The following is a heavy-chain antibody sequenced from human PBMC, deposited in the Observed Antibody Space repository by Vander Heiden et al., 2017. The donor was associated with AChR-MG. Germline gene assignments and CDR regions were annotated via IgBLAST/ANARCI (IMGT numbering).Heavy chain of an antibody. CDR3: ARQRIAAAGLDY. V-gene: IGHV4-39*01. CDR1: GGSISSSSYY. CDR2: IYYSRRT. J-gene: IGHJ4*02. Sequence: QLQLQESGPGLVKASETLYLTCTVSGGSISSSSYYWGWIRQPPGKGLQWIGLIYYSRRTYYNPSLKRPVTISVDTSKHQFSLQLRSVPAAATAVYYCARQRIAAAGLDYWGQGPLVTVSS. D-gene: IGHD6-13*01.